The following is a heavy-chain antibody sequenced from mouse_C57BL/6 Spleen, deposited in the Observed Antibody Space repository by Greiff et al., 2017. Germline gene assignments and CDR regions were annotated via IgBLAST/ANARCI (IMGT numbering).Heavy chain of an antibody. Sequence: VQVVESGAELARPGASVKLSCKASGYTFTSYGISWVKQSTGQGLEWIGEIYPRSGNTYYNEKFKGKATLTADKSSSTAYMELRSLTSEDAAVYFCARVTTVVATNYWGQGTTLTVSS. J-gene: IGHJ2*01. V-gene: IGHV1-81*01. D-gene: IGHD1-1*01. CDR2: IYPRSGNT. CDR1: GYTFTSYG. CDR3: ARVTTVVATNY.